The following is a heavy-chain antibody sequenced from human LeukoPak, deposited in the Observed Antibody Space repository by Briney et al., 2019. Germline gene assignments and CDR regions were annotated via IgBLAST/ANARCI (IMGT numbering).Heavy chain of an antibody. D-gene: IGHD2-15*01. J-gene: IGHJ4*02. V-gene: IGHV3-74*01. CDR3: ARGVVAAKDY. CDR2: INTDGSTT. CDR1: GFTFSSYW. Sequence: LGGALRLSCVASGFTFSSYWMHWVRQAPGEGRVWVSRINTDGSTTSYADSVKGRFTICRDNAKNTLYVQMNSLRAEDTAVYYCARGVVAAKDYWGQGTLVTVSS.